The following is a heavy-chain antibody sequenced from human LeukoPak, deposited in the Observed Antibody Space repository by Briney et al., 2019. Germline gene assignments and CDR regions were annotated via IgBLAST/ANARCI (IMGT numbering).Heavy chain of an antibody. CDR3: ARVRYGSGSQFYFDY. CDR2: INPSGGST. D-gene: IGHD3-10*01. V-gene: IGHV1-46*01. CDR1: GYTFTSYY. Sequence: ASVKVSCKASGYTFTSYYMHWVRLAPGQGLEWMGIINPSGGSTSYAQKFQGRVTMTRDTSTSTVYMELSSLRSEDTAVYYCARVRYGSGSQFYFDYWGQGTLVTVSS. J-gene: IGHJ4*02.